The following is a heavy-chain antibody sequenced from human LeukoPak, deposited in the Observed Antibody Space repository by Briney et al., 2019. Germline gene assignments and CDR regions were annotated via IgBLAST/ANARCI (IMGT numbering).Heavy chain of an antibody. D-gene: IGHD3-22*01. CDR1: GGSISSGSYY. J-gene: IGHJ6*02. V-gene: IGHV4-61*02. Sequence: PSETLSLTCTVSGGSISSGSYYWSWIRQPAGKGLEWIGRIYTSGSTSYNPSLKSRVTISVDTSKNQFSLKLSSVTAADTAVYYCARLPPSYYYDSSGYYPAYYYYGMDVWGQGTTVTVSS. CDR3: ARLPPSYYYDSSGYYPAYYYYGMDV. CDR2: IYTSGST.